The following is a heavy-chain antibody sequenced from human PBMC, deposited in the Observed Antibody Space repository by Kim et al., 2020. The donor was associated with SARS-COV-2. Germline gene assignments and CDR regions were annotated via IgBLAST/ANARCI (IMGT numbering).Heavy chain of an antibody. Sequence: SETLSLTCTASGASITSTNFYGGWIRQPPGKGLEWIGDVYFSGGTYYNPSLTGRVTISVDTSKNQVSLKLNSVTAADSAVYYCARHRERGSFSAGAFDIWGQGTMVTVSS. CDR2: VYFSGGT. CDR1: GASITSTNFY. J-gene: IGHJ3*02. D-gene: IGHD1-1*01. CDR3: ARHRERGSFSAGAFDI. V-gene: IGHV4-39*01.